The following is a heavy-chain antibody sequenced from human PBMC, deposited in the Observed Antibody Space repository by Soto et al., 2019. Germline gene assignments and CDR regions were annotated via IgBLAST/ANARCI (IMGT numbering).Heavy chain of an antibody. J-gene: IGHJ5*02. CDR2: IYHSGST. V-gene: IGHV4-4*02. D-gene: IGHD1-26*01. CDR1: GGSISSSNW. Sequence: QVQLQESGPGLVKPSGTLSLTCAVSGGSISSSNWWSWVRQPPGKGLEWIGEIYHSGSTNYNPSPQRGVRGSVDKRKNQLALQRGSVPAAATAVYYCASRVVGAAGGGWFVRWGQGTLVTVSS. CDR3: ASRVVGAAGGGWFVR.